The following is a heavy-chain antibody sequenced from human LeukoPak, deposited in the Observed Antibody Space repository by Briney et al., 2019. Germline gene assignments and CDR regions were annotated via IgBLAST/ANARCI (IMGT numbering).Heavy chain of an antibody. D-gene: IGHD4-23*01. Sequence: SETLSLTCVAYGGSFSGYFWSWIRQPPGKGLEWIGEINPSGGTGNNPSLRSRVTISKDTSKNQLSLKLTSVAAADTAVYYCARHADGGKKAFDMWGQVTMVTVSS. J-gene: IGHJ3*02. CDR3: ARHADGGKKAFDM. V-gene: IGHV4-34*01. CDR2: INPSGGT. CDR1: GGSFSGYF.